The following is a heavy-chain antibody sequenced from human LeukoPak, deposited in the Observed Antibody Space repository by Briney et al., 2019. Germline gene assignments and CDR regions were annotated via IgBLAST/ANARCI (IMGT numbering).Heavy chain of an antibody. J-gene: IGHJ4*02. CDR3: ARDGTWGRYYYDSTGYDYYFDY. Sequence: EASVKVSCKASGYTFTSYGISWVRQAPGQGLEWMGWISPYSGNTNYAQKLQGRDTMTTDTSTSTAYMELRSLRSDDTAVYYCARDGTWGRYYYDSTGYDYYFDYWGQGTLVTVSS. D-gene: IGHD3-22*01. CDR2: ISPYSGNT. V-gene: IGHV1-18*01. CDR1: GYTFTSYG.